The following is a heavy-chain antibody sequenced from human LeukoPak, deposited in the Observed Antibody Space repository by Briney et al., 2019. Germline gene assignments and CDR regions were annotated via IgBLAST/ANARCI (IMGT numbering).Heavy chain of an antibody. Sequence: SETLSLTCTVSGGSISSSSYYWGWIRQPPGKGLEWIGSIYYSGSTYYNPSLKSRVTISVDTSKNQFSLKLSSVTAADTAVYYCARDYYDFWSGYRYWYFDLWGRGTLVTVSS. D-gene: IGHD3-3*01. CDR3: ARDYYDFWSGYRYWYFDL. CDR2: IYYSGST. J-gene: IGHJ2*01. CDR1: GGSISSSSYY. V-gene: IGHV4-39*07.